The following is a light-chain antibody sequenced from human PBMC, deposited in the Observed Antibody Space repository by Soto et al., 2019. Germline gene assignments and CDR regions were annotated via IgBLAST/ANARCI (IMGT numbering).Light chain of an antibody. CDR3: CSYTTSNTFV. J-gene: IGLJ1*01. CDR1: SSDVGAYNY. Sequence: SLLTQPPPPSGSLWQSITISRRGNSSDVGAYNYVSWYQQYPGKAPKLMIYHVTDRPSGVSNRFSGSKSGNTASLTISGLQAEDEADYYCCSYTTSNTFVFGTGTKVTVL. CDR2: HVT. V-gene: IGLV2-14*01.